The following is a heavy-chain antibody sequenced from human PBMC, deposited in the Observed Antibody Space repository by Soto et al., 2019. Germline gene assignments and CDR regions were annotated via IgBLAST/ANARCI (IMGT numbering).Heavy chain of an antibody. Sequence: GASVKVSCKASGYTITAYYIHWVRQAPGQGLEWMGWIDPRNGGTVYAQKFQDRVTMTRDTSISTVYMDLSGLGSDDTALYFCARDDYGTYPYWGQGSLVTVSS. V-gene: IGHV1-2*02. CDR1: GYTITAYY. CDR3: ARDDYGTYPY. D-gene: IGHD1-26*01. CDR2: IDPRNGGT. J-gene: IGHJ1*01.